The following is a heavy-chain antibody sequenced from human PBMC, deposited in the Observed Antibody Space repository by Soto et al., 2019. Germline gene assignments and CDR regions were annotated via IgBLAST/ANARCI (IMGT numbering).Heavy chain of an antibody. CDR2: IIPILGIA. D-gene: IGHD3-22*01. Sequence: ASVKVSCKASGGTFSSYTISWVRQAPGQGLEWMGRIIPILGIANYAQKFQGRVTITADKSTSTAYMELSSLRSEDTAVYYCVRWGYYDSSGYYYWGQGTLVTVSS. CDR3: VRWGYYDSSGYYY. J-gene: IGHJ4*02. V-gene: IGHV1-69*02. CDR1: GGTFSSYT.